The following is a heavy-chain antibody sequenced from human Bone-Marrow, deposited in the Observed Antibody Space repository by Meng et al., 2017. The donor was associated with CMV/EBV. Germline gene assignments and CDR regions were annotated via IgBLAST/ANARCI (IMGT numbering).Heavy chain of an antibody. Sequence: KGSGYSFTSYWISWVRQMPGKGLEWMGRIDPSDSYTNYSPSFQGHVTISADKSISTAYLQWSSLKASDTAMYYCARRICSSTSCPYDYWGQGTLVTVSS. D-gene: IGHD2-2*01. J-gene: IGHJ4*02. V-gene: IGHV5-10-1*01. CDR1: GYSFTSYW. CDR3: ARRICSSTSCPYDY. CDR2: IDPSDSYT.